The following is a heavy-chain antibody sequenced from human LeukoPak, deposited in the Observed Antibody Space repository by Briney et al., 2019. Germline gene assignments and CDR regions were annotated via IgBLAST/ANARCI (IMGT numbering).Heavy chain of an antibody. CDR2: ISSSGSTI. J-gene: IGHJ3*02. V-gene: IGHV3-11*04. CDR1: GFTFSDYY. Sequence: PGGSLRLSCAASGFTFSDYYMSWIRQAPWKGLEWVSYISSSGSTIYYADSVKGRFTISRDNAKNSLYLQMNSLRAEDTAVYYCASRTYYDILTGYYNGYGAFDIWGQGTMVTVSS. CDR3: ASRTYYDILTGYYNGYGAFDI. D-gene: IGHD3-9*01.